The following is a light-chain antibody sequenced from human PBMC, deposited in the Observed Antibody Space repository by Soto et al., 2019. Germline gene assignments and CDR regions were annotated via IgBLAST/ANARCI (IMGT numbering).Light chain of an antibody. CDR3: QQYKTFSWT. Sequence: MHLSQSPSTLSASVGDRLTITCRASQSISSWLAWYQQKPGKAPKLLIYDASSLQSGVPSRFRGSGSGTEFTLTISSLQPDDFATYYCQQYKTFSWTFGQGTKVDIK. V-gene: IGKV1-5*01. CDR1: QSISSW. CDR2: DAS. J-gene: IGKJ1*01.